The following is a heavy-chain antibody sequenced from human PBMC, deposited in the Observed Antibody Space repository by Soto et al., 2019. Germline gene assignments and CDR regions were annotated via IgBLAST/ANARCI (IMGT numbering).Heavy chain of an antibody. V-gene: IGHV1-2*04. CDR1: GDSFTDYH. CDR2: INPKSGRA. Sequence: ASVKVSCKASGDSFTDYHIHWVRQAPGQGLEWLGRINPKSGRASTAQNFQGWVTMTTDTSVSTASMELTRLSSDDTAIYYCARGDSTGCSNGVCSFFYNHDMDVCG. J-gene: IGHJ6*02. CDR3: ARGDSTGCSNGVCSFFYNHDMDV. D-gene: IGHD2-8*01.